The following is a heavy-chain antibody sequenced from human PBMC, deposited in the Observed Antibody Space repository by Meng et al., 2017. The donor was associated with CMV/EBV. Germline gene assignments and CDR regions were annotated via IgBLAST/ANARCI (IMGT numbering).Heavy chain of an antibody. D-gene: IGHD3-3*01. CDR1: GGSVSSGSYY. J-gene: IGHJ6*02. Sequence: SETLSLTCTVSGGSVSSGSYYWSWIRQPPGKGLEWIGYIYYSGSTNYNPSLKSRVTISVDTSKNQFPLKLSSVTAADTVVYYCASSGGYDFWSGYSYGMDVWGQGTTVTVSS. V-gene: IGHV4-61*01. CDR3: ASSGGYDFWSGYSYGMDV. CDR2: IYYSGST.